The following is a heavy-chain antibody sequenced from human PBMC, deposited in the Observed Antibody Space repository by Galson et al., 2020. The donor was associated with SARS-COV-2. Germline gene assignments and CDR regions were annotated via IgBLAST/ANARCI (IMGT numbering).Heavy chain of an antibody. CDR2: TYYRSRWYN. D-gene: IGHD3-10*01. CDR1: GDTVSSNSAA. V-gene: IGHV6-1*01. J-gene: IGHJ6*02. CDR3: ARDTGGMVRGSVWDYYFGMDV. Sequence: SQTLSLTCVISGDTVSSNSAAWNWIRQSPSRGLEWLGRTYYRSRWYNDYAPSVKSRITINPDTSRNQFSLHLSSVTPEDTAIYYCARDTGGMVRGSVWDYYFGMDVWGQGTTVTVSS.